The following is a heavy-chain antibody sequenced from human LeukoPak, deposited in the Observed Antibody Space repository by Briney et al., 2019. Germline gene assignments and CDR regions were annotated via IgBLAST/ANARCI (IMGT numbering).Heavy chain of an antibody. V-gene: IGHV4-39*07. D-gene: IGHD3-10*01. J-gene: IGHJ5*02. Sequence: PSETLSLTCTASGGSISSSGYYWGWIRQPPGKGLEWIASINHSGSTNYNPSLKSRVTISVDTSKNQFSLKLSSVTAADTAVYYCARGLGRSMVRGVSGWFDPWGQGTLVTVSS. CDR3: ARGLGRSMVRGVSGWFDP. CDR1: GGSISSSGYY. CDR2: INHSGST.